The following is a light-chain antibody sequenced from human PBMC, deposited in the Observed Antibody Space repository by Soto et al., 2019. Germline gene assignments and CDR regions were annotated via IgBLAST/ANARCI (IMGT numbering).Light chain of an antibody. CDR1: SSNIGAGYD. CDR3: QSYYGSLRGWDVV. J-gene: IGLJ2*01. V-gene: IGLV1-40*01. CDR2: GNS. Sequence: QSVLTQPPSVSGAPGQRVTISCTGSSSNIGAGYDVHWYQQLPGTAPKLLIYGNSNRPSGVPDRFSGSTSGTSASLAITGVQADEEADYYCQSYYGSLRGWDVVFGGGTKLTVL.